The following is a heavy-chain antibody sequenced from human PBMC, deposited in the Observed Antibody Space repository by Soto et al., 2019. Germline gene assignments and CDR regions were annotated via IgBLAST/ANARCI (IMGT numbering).Heavy chain of an antibody. Sequence: QVQLVQSGAEEKKPGASVKVSCKASGYTFTSYAMHWVRQAPGQRLEWMGWINAGNGNTKYSQKFQGRVTITRDTSASTAYMELSSLRSEYTAVYYCARDPWNYVSGWFDPWGQGTLVTVSS. J-gene: IGHJ5*02. CDR1: GYTFTSYA. CDR3: ARDPWNYVSGWFDP. V-gene: IGHV1-3*05. CDR2: INAGNGNT. D-gene: IGHD1-7*01.